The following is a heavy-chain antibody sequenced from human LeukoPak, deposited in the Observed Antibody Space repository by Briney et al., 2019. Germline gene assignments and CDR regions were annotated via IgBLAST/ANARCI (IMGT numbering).Heavy chain of an antibody. V-gene: IGHV4-59*01. Sequence: SETLSLTCTVFGGSISDYYWSWIRQPPGKGLEWIGYIDYSGSTNYNPSLNSRVTISVDTSKNQFSLKLNSVTAADTAVYYCARGSAYSYGRHFDYWGQGALVTVPS. J-gene: IGHJ4*02. CDR3: ARGSAYSYGRHFDY. CDR2: IDYSGST. CDR1: GGSISDYY. D-gene: IGHD5-18*01.